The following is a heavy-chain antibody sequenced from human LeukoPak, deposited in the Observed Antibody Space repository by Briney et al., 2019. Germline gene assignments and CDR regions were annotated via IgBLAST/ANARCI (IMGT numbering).Heavy chain of an antibody. Sequence: KPGGSLRLSCAASGFTFSSYSMNWVRQAPGKGLEWVSSISSSSSYIYYADSVKGRFTISRDNSKNTLYLQMNSLRAEDTAVYYCAKQLGYRSDGSCYFPYWGQGTLVTVSS. D-gene: IGHD2-15*01. CDR1: GFTFSSYS. J-gene: IGHJ4*02. CDR3: AKQLGYRSDGSCYFPY. V-gene: IGHV3-21*04. CDR2: ISSSSSYI.